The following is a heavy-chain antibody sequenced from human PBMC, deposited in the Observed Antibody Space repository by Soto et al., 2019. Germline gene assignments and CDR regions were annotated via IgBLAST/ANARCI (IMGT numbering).Heavy chain of an antibody. CDR1: GFTFSSYS. D-gene: IGHD2-2*01. Sequence: EVQPLESGGGLVQPGGSLRLSCAVSGFTFSSYSMTWVRQAPGKGLEWVSAIGGSGSGTYYADAVKGRFTISRDNSKDTLYLQMNSLRAEDTAVYYCAKFGGVVAPAGHFDYWCQGTLVTVSS. CDR2: IGGSGSGT. V-gene: IGHV3-23*01. J-gene: IGHJ4*02. CDR3: AKFGGVVAPAGHFDY.